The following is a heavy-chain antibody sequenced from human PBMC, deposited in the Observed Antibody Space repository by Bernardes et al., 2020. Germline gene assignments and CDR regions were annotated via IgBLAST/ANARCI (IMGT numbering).Heavy chain of an antibody. CDR2: IYYSGST. CDR1: GGSISSSSYY. CDR3: ARQITMVQDYYFDY. V-gene: IGHV4-39*01. J-gene: IGHJ4*02. Sequence: SETLSLTCTVSGGSISSSSYYWGWIRQPPGKGLEWIGSIYYSGSTYYNPSLKSRVTISVDTSKNQFSLKLSSVTAADTAVYYCARQITMVQDYYFDYWGQGTLVTVSS. D-gene: IGHD3-10*01.